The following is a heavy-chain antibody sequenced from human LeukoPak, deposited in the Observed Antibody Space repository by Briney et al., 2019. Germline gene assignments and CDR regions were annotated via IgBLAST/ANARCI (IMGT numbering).Heavy chain of an antibody. J-gene: IGHJ3*02. CDR2: IYHSGST. CDR3: ARDIANPKGDAFDI. D-gene: IGHD1-14*01. Sequence: SGTLSLTCTVSGGSISSYYWSWIQQPPGKGLEWIGYIYHSGSTYYNPSLKSRVTISVDRSKNQFSLKLSSVTAADTAVYYCARDIANPKGDAFDIWGQGTMVTVSS. V-gene: IGHV4-59*12. CDR1: GGSISSYY.